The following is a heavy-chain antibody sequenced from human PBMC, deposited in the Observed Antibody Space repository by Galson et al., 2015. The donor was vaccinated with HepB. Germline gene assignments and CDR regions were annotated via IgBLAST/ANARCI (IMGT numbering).Heavy chain of an antibody. Sequence: PVKVSCKASGYTFTSYYMHWVRQAHGQGLEWMGIINPSGGSTSYAPKLQGRVTMTRDTSTSTVYMELSSLRSADTAVYYCAMAVAPDFGDYGFYFDYWFQGTLVTVSS. D-gene: IGHD4-17*01. CDR2: INPSGGST. J-gene: IGHJ4*02. V-gene: IGHV1-46*04. CDR3: AMAVAPDFGDYGFYFDY. CDR1: GYTFTSYY.